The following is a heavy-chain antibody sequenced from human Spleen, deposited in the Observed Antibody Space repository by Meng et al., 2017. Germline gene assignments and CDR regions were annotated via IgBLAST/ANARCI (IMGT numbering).Heavy chain of an antibody. Sequence: QVQLPQGGAGLLQSSETLSLTCAFYGGSFSGYYWSWIRQPPGKGLEWIGEINHRGSTSYNPSLKSRVIISGDTSKNQFSLKLSSVTGADTAVYYCARGQLASSTFSATNWFDPWGQGTLVTVSS. J-gene: IGHJ5*02. V-gene: IGHV4-34*02. CDR3: ARGQLASSTFSATNWFDP. CDR1: GGSFSGYY. CDR2: INHRGST. D-gene: IGHD6-13*01.